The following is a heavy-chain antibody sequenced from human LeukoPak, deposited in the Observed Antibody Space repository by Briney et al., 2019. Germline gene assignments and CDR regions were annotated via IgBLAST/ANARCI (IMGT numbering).Heavy chain of an antibody. CDR3: ERIREGVAAEGFDY. V-gene: IGHV2-70*11. D-gene: IGHD6-19*01. CDR2: IDWDDDK. CDR1: GFSLNTGGMC. Sequence: SGPTLVNPTQTLTLTCTFSGFSLNTGGMCVSWIRQPPGKALEWLARIDWDDDKYYSTSLKTRLTISKDTSKKQVVLTMTNMDSVDTATYYCERIREGVAAEGFDYWGQGTLVTVSS. J-gene: IGHJ4*02.